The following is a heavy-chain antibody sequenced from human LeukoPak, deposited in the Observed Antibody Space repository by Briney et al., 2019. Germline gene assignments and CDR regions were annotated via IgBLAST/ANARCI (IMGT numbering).Heavy chain of an antibody. CDR1: GGSFSGYY. J-gene: IGHJ4*02. CDR3: GRGMTRLDY. D-gene: IGHD2-21*02. CDR2: INHSGST. Sequence: SETLSLTCAVYGGSFSGYYWSWIRQPPGKGLEWIGEINHSGSTNYNPSLKSRVTISVDTSKNQFSLKLSSVTAADTAVYYCGRGMTRLDYWGQGTLVTVSS. V-gene: IGHV4-34*01.